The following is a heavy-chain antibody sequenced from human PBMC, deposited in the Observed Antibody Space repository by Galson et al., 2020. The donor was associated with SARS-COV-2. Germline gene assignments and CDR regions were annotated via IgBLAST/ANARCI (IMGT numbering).Heavy chain of an antibody. Sequence: SETLSLTCTVSGGSISSGSYYWSWIRQPAGKGLEWIGRMYSSGGTNYNPSLKSRVTISLDTSKNQFSLKLTSVTAADTPVYYCARVAGYSSSWYYFDYWGQGTLVTGSS. J-gene: IGHJ4*02. CDR3: ARVAGYSSSWYYFDY. V-gene: IGHV4-61*02. CDR1: GGSISSGSYY. D-gene: IGHD6-13*01. CDR2: MYSSGGT.